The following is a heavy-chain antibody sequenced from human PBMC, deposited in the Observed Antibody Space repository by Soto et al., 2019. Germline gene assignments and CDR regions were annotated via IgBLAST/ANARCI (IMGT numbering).Heavy chain of an antibody. Sequence: QVQLVQSGAEVKKPGASVKVSCKASGYTFTSYGISWVRQAPGQGLEWMGWISAYNGNTNYAQKFQGRVTITADESTSTAYMELSSLRSEDTAVYYCARESGITGTTSDAFDIWGQGTMVTVSS. CDR1: GYTFTSYG. J-gene: IGHJ3*02. CDR2: ISAYNGNT. V-gene: IGHV1-18*04. D-gene: IGHD1-7*01. CDR3: ARESGITGTTSDAFDI.